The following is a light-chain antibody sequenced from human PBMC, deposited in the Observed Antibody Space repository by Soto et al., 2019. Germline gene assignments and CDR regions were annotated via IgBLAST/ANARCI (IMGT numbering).Light chain of an antibody. CDR3: LHYSTYPWT. CDR1: QDIRND. J-gene: IGKJ1*01. Sequence: DIQMTQSPSSLSASVGDRVTITCRASQDIRNDLDWFQQKPAKAPERLIYEASNLQSGLPSMFTGSEFGTEFHLTVSRLQAEDYATDFCLHYSTYPWTFGQGTKLEIK. V-gene: IGKV1-17*01. CDR2: EAS.